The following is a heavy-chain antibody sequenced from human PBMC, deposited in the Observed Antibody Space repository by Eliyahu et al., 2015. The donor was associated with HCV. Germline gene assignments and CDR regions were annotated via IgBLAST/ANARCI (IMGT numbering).Heavy chain of an antibody. CDR1: GASITTXX. CDR2: IHNSGXT. D-gene: IGHD6-19*01. J-gene: IGHJ5*02. V-gene: IGHV4-59*01. CDR3: SSGGGGIAVAGTGGWFDP. Sequence: QVQLQESGPGLVKPSETLSLTCXVSGASITTXXWSWVRQPPGKGLEWIGXIHNSGXTNYNPSLKSRVTMSLDTSKXQVSLKLSSVTAVDTAVYYCSSGGGGIAVAGTGGWFDPWGQGTLVTVSS.